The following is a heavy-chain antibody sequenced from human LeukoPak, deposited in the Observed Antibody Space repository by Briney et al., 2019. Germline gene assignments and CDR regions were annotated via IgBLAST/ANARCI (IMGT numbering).Heavy chain of an antibody. Sequence: GGSLRLSCAASGFTFSNYWMSWVRQAPGKGLEGVANIKEDGSEKYHVDSVKGRFTIPRDNGKNSLYLQMNSLRAEDTAVYYCTRDPLRRFDYWGQGTLVTVSS. CDR3: TRDPLRRFDY. V-gene: IGHV3-7*03. J-gene: IGHJ4*02. CDR2: IKEDGSEK. CDR1: GFTFSNYW. D-gene: IGHD3-9*01.